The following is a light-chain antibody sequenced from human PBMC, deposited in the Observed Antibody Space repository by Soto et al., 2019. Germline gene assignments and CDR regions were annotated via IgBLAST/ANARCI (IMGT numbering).Light chain of an antibody. CDR2: EVT. Sequence: QSALTQPASVSGSPGQSITISCTGSSGDVCHYNYVSWYQQHPGKAPKLIIYEVTNRPSGVSHRFSGSKSGNTASLIISGLQAEDEADYYCTSYTTGRIWVFGGGTKVTVL. CDR3: TSYTTGRIWV. CDR1: SGDVCHYNY. V-gene: IGLV2-14*01. J-gene: IGLJ3*02.